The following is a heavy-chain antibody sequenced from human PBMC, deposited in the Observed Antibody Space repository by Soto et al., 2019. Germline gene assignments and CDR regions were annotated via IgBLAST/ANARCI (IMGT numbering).Heavy chain of an antibody. D-gene: IGHD3-22*01. J-gene: IGHJ5*02. CDR1: GGSISSGGYY. CDR2: IYYSGST. CDR3: ARAKDYDSSGYYSWFDP. V-gene: IGHV4-31*03. Sequence: SETLSLTCTVSGGSISSGGYYWSWIRQHPGKGLEWIGYIYYSGSTYYNPSLKSRVTISVDTSKNQFSLKLSSVTAADTAVYYCARAKDYDSSGYYSWFDPWGQGTLVTISS.